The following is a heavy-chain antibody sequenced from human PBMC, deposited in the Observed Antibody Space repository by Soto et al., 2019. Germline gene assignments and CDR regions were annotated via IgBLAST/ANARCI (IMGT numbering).Heavy chain of an antibody. D-gene: IGHD2-2*02. CDR3: ARDRDTDVYLRSCYFAY. CDR2: ISGYNADT. Sequence: QVQLVQSGPEVRKPGASVKVSCKTFGYPFTSFSISWVRQAPGQGLEWMGWISGYNADTRYAEHLQDRVTLTTDTSTNTAYMELENLRSADTAVYYCARDRDTDVYLRSCYFAYWGQGSLVTVSS. V-gene: IGHV1-18*01. J-gene: IGHJ4*02. CDR1: GYPFTSFS.